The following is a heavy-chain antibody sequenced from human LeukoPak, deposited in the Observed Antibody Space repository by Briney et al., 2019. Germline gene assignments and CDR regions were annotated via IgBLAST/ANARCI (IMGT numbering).Heavy chain of an antibody. CDR2: INHSGST. V-gene: IGHV4-34*01. J-gene: IGHJ4*02. CDR3: ARGERGYSYGTGFDY. D-gene: IGHD5-18*01. Sequence: SVTLSLTCAVYGGSFSGYYWSWIRQPPGKGLEWIGEINHSGSTNYNPSLKSRVTISVDTSKNQFSLKLSSVTAADTAVYYCARGERGYSYGTGFDYWGQGTLVTVSS. CDR1: GGSFSGYY.